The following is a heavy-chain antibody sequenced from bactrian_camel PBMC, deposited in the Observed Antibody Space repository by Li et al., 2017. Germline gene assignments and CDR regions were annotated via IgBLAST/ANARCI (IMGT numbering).Heavy chain of an antibody. V-gene: IGHV3S31*01. D-gene: IGHD3*01. CDR1: GFTFTTA. Sequence: VQLVESGGGLVQPGGSLRLSCTASGFTFTTAMSWVRQGSGKGLESVAVITSDGSTTYYTDPVKGRFTISRDNANRTSVLLSLQMDKLKIEDTGIYYCAHKSLYYSRNGGLCYDGNPFKYCYWGQRTQVTVS. J-gene: IGHJ4*01. CDR3: AHKSLYYSRNGGLCYDGNPFKYCY. CDR2: ITSDGSTT.